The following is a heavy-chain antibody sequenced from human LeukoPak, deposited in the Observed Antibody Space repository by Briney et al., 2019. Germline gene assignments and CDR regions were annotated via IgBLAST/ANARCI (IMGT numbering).Heavy chain of an antibody. V-gene: IGHV3-15*01. Sequence: KTGGSLRLSCAASGFTFSNAWMSWVRQAPGKGLEWVGRIKSKTDGGTTDCAAPVKGRFTISRDNSKNTLYLQMNSLRAEDTAVYYCARDVSSYYYYYMDVWGKGTTVTVSS. CDR1: GFTFSNAW. J-gene: IGHJ6*03. CDR3: ARDVSSYYYYYMDV. CDR2: IKSKTDGGTT. D-gene: IGHD2-2*01.